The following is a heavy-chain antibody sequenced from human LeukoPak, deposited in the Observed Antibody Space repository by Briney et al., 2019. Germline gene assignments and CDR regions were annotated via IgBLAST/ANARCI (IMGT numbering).Heavy chain of an antibody. CDR2: IYYSGST. D-gene: IGHD6-13*01. J-gene: IGHJ4*02. CDR1: GGSVSSGGYY. CDR3: ARGQQLAPFDY. V-gene: IGHV4-61*08. Sequence: SETLSLTCTVSGGSVSSGGYYWSWIRQPPGKGLEWIGYIYYSGSTNYNPSLKSRVTISVDTSKNQFSLKLSSVTAADTAVYYCARGQQLAPFDYWGQGTLVTVSS.